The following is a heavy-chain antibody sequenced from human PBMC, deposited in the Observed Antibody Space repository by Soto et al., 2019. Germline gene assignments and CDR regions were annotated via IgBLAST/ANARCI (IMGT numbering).Heavy chain of an antibody. V-gene: IGHV4-30-4*01. CDR3: ARGYSSGWYNWFDP. J-gene: IGHJ5*02. D-gene: IGHD6-19*01. CDR2: IYYSGST. CDR1: GGSISSGDYF. Sequence: SETLSLTCTVSGGSISSGDYFWTWIRQPPGKGLEWIGYIYYSGSTNYNPSLKSRVTISVDTSKNQFSLKLSSVTAADTAVYYCARGYSSGWYNWFDPWGQGTLVTVSS.